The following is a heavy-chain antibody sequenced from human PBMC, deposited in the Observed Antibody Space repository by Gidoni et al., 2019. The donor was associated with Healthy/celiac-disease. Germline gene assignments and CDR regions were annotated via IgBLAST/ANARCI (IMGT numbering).Heavy chain of an antibody. V-gene: IGHV4-39*02. D-gene: IGHD6-13*01. Sequence: QLQLQESVPGLVQPSETLSLTCTVSGASISSSRYYWGWIRQPPGKGLEWIGSIYYSGSTYYNPSLTCRGTISVDTSKNQFSLKLSSVTAADTAVYYCARDPRGYSSSWYYYYYGMDVWGQGTTVTVSS. CDR2: IYYSGST. CDR3: ARDPRGYSSSWYYYYYGMDV. CDR1: GASISSSRYY. J-gene: IGHJ6*02.